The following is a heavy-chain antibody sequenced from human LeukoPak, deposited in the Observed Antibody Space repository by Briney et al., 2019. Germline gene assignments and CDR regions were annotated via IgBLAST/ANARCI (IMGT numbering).Heavy chain of an antibody. J-gene: IGHJ3*02. Sequence: PGGSLSLSCAVSGFTFSGYWMGWVRQAPGNGLEWVATINEDGSEKYYVVSVKGRFTISRDNAKNSLYLQMNSLRAEDTTLYYCARGFDGRSGFDIWGQGTMVTVSS. V-gene: IGHV3-7*01. D-gene: IGHD3-10*01. CDR2: INEDGSEK. CDR3: ARGFDGRSGFDI. CDR1: GFTFSGYW.